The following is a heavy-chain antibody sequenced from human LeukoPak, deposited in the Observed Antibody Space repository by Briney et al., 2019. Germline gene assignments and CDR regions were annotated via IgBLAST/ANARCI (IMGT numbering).Heavy chain of an antibody. CDR2: IIPIFGTA. CDR3: ARALGIAFDI. J-gene: IGHJ3*02. D-gene: IGHD6-13*01. Sequence: SVKVSCKVSGYTLTELSMHWVRQAPGQGLEWMGGIIPIFGTANYAQKFQGRVTITADESTSTAYMELSSLRSGDTAVYYCARALGIAFDIWGQGTMVTVSS. V-gene: IGHV1-69*13. CDR1: GYTLTELS.